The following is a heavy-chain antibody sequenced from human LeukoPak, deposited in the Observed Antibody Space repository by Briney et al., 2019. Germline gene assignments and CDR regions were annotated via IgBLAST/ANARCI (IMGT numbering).Heavy chain of an antibody. Sequence: PSETLSLTCTVSGGSTSQYYWSWIRRPAGKGLEWIGRIYSSGSPNYNPSLKSRVTISVDTSKNQFSLRLSSVTAADTAVYYCAREFRTTWNNFDFWGQGTLVTVSS. CDR1: GGSTSQYY. CDR2: IYSSGSP. D-gene: IGHD1/OR15-1a*01. J-gene: IGHJ4*02. CDR3: AREFRTTWNNFDF. V-gene: IGHV4-4*07.